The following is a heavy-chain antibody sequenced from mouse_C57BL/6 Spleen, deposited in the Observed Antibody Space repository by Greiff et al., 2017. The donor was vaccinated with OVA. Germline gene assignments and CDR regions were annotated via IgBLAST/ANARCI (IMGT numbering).Heavy chain of an antibody. Sequence: QVQLQQSGPELVKPGASVKISCKASGYAFSSSWMNWVKQRPGKGLEWIGRIYPGDGDTNYNGKFKGKATLTADKSSSTAYMQLSSLTSEDSAVYFCARESIVRRVYFDYWGQGTTLTVSS. CDR2: IYPGDGDT. J-gene: IGHJ2*01. CDR3: ARESIVRRVYFDY. V-gene: IGHV1-82*01. D-gene: IGHD2-12*01. CDR1: GYAFSSSW.